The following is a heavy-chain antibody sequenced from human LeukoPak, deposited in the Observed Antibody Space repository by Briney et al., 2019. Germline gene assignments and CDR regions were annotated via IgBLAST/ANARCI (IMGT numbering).Heavy chain of an antibody. Sequence: GGSLRLSCAASGFTFSTYAMSWVRQAPGRGLEWVSAISGSSDTTYYADSVKGRLTISRDNSKNTLYLQMNSLRAEDTAVYYCANREGGYTYDPFDYWGRGTLVTVSS. D-gene: IGHD5-18*01. J-gene: IGHJ4*02. CDR2: ISGSSDTT. CDR1: GFTFSTYA. CDR3: ANREGGYTYDPFDY. V-gene: IGHV3-23*01.